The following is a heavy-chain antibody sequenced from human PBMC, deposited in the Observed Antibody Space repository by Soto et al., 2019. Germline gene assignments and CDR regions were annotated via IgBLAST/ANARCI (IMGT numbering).Heavy chain of an antibody. CDR2: ISWNSGSI. V-gene: IGHV3-9*01. J-gene: IGHJ4*02. CDR1: GFPFDGYT. D-gene: IGHD6-19*01. CDR3: ARDQAVAGTPGYYLDY. Sequence: PGGSLRLSCAASGFPFDGYTMNWVRQAPEKGLEWVSGISWNSGSIGYADSVKGRFTISRDNAKNSLYLQMSSLRSEDTAVYYCARDQAVAGTPGYYLDYWGQGTLVTVSS.